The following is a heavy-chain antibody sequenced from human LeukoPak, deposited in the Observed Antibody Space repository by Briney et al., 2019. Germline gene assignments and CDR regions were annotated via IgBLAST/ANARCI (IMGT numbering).Heavy chain of an antibody. CDR3: ASFGVFQYLDY. D-gene: IGHD2-8*01. Sequence: SETLSLTCTVSGASISSHYWSWIRQPAGKGLEWIGRIYTSGSTNYNPSLKSRVTMSVDTSKNQFSLKLSSVTAADTAVYYCASFGVFQYLDYWGQGTLVTVSS. CDR2: IYTSGST. CDR1: GASISSHY. V-gene: IGHV4-4*07. J-gene: IGHJ4*02.